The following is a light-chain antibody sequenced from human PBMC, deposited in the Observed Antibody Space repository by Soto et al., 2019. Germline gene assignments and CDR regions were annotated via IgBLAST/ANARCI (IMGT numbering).Light chain of an antibody. J-gene: IGKJ2*01. V-gene: IGKV3-20*01. CDR2: GAS. CDR3: QQYGNSPPNT. Sequence: EILLTQSPGTLSLSPGERATLSCRASQSVSSSYLAWYQQKPGQAPRLLIYGASSRATGIPDRFSGSGSGTDFTLTISRLEPEDFAVYFCQQYGNSPPNTFGQGTKVDNK. CDR1: QSVSSSY.